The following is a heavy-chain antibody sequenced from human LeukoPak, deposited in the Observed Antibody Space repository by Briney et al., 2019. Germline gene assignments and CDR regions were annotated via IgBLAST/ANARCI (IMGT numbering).Heavy chain of an antibody. Sequence: GGSLRLSCAASGFTFSSYSLNWVRQAPGKGLEWVSSISGSSSYIYFADSVKGRFTISRDNAKNSLYLQMNSLRAEDTAVYYCAKSRLEWFGVKRYYYGMDVWGQGTTVTVSS. V-gene: IGHV3-21*04. J-gene: IGHJ6*02. CDR1: GFTFSSYS. CDR2: ISGSSSYI. D-gene: IGHD3-10*01. CDR3: AKSRLEWFGVKRYYYGMDV.